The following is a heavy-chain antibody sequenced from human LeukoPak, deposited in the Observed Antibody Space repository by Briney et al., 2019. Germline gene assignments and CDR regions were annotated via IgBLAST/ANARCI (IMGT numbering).Heavy chain of an antibody. CDR3: ARTQFYRRGFEH. CDR1: GGFITTYY. V-gene: IGHV4-59*01. CDR2: IYHGGDT. D-gene: IGHD2/OR15-2a*01. J-gene: IGHJ4*02. Sequence: SETLHLTCTVSGGFITTYYWSWVRQSPGKGLEWIGYIYHGGDTNYNPSLKSRVTISVDTSKNQVSLTLNFVTAADTAVYYCARTQFYRRGFEHWGTETLVTVSS.